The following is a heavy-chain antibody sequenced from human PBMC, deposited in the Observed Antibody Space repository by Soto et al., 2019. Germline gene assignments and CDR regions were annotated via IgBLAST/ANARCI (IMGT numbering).Heavy chain of an antibody. J-gene: IGHJ4*02. CDR1: GFSLSTRGGG. V-gene: IGHV2-5*02. D-gene: IGHD3-16*02. CDR2: IYWDDDK. CDR3: AHSIAPRIFDY. Sequence: QITLKESGPTLVKPTQTLTLTCTVAGFSLSTRGGGVVWSRQPPGKALEWLAPIYWDDDKRYSPSLKSRRTITKDTSKNQVVLTLTDMDLVDTAIYYCAHSIAPRIFDYWGQGTLVTVSS.